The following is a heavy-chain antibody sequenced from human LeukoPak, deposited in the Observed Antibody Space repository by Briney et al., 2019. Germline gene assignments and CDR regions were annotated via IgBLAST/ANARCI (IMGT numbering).Heavy chain of an antibody. CDR2: INHSGST. Sequence: SETLSLTCAVYGGSFSGYYWSWIRQPPGKGLEWIGEINHSGSTNYNPSLKSRVTISVDTSKNQFSLKLSSVTAADTAVYYCARLGYVYYESRGYPYYFDYWGQGTLVTVSS. CDR3: ARLGYVYYESRGYPYYFDY. D-gene: IGHD3-22*01. J-gene: IGHJ4*02. CDR1: GGSFSGYY. V-gene: IGHV4-34*01.